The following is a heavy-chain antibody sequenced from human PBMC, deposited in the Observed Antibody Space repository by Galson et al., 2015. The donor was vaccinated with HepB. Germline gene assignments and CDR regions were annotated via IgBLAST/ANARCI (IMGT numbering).Heavy chain of an antibody. CDR2: IYTSGST. V-gene: IGHV4-4*07. CDR1: GFTFSSYG. Sequence: LRLSCAASGFTFSSYGMHWLRQPAGKGLEWIGRIYTSGSTNYNPSLKSRVTMSVDTSKNQFSLKLSSVTAADTAVYYCARSYDFWSGYYRGERVSWFDPWGQGTLVTVSS. CDR3: ARSYDFWSGYYRGERVSWFDP. D-gene: IGHD3-3*01. J-gene: IGHJ5*02.